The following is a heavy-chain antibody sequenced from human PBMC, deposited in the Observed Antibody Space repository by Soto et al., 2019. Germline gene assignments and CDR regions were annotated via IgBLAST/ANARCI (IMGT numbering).Heavy chain of an antibody. CDR2: ISAYNGNT. CDR3: AREVYDYVWGSYRSMIDY. CDR1: GYTFTSYG. J-gene: IGHJ4*02. Sequence: ASVKVSCKASGYTFTSYGISWVRQAPGQGLEWMGWISAYNGNTNYAQKLQGRVTMTTDTSTSTAYMELRSLRSDDTAVYYCAREVYDYVWGSYRSMIDYWGQGTLVTV. V-gene: IGHV1-18*01. D-gene: IGHD3-16*02.